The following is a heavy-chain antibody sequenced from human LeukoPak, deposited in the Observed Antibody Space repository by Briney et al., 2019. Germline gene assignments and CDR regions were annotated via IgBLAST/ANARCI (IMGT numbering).Heavy chain of an antibody. D-gene: IGHD1-1*01. V-gene: IGHV4-59*11. CDR3: ARDNGPWPITKNDTGFDP. CDR2: IYYSGST. CDR1: GGSISSQY. Sequence: SETLSLTCTVSGGSISSQYWSWIRQPPGKGLEWIGYIYYSGSTNYNPSLKSRVTISVDTSKNQFSLKLSSVTAADTAVYYCARDNGPWPITKNDTGFDPWGQGTLVTVSS. J-gene: IGHJ5*02.